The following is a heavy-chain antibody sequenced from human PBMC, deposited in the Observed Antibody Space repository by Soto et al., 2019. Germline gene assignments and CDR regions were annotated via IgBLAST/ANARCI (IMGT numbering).Heavy chain of an antibody. CDR1: GFTFSSYG. CDR3: ARDKGEQQLVTSNFDY. J-gene: IGHJ4*02. CDR2: IWYDGSNK. D-gene: IGHD6-13*01. V-gene: IGHV3-33*01. Sequence: QVQLVESGGGVVQPGRSLRLSCAASGFTFSSYGMHWVRQAPGKGLEWVAVIWYDGSNKYYADSVKGRFTISRDNSKNTLYLQMNSLRAEDTAVYYCARDKGEQQLVTSNFDYWGQGTLVTVSS.